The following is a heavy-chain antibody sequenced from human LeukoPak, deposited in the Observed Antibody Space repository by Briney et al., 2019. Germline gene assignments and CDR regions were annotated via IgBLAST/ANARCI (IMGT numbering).Heavy chain of an antibody. CDR1: GFTFSSYA. CDR3: AKTGGGVTATGSAFDI. V-gene: IGHV3-23*01. J-gene: IGHJ3*02. CDR2: ISGSGGST. D-gene: IGHD2-21*02. Sequence: GGSLRLSCAASGFTFSSYAMSWVRQAPGKGLEWVSAISGSGGSTYYADSVKGRFTISRDNSKNTLYLQMNSLRAEDTAVYYCAKTGGGVTATGSAFDIWGQGTMVTVSS.